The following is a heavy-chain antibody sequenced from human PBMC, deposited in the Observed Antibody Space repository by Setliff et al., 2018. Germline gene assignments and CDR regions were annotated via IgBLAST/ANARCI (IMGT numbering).Heavy chain of an antibody. CDR3: ARGRAGHSGH. V-gene: IGHV4-31*03. D-gene: IGHD6-19*01. Sequence: NPSETLSLTCTVSGGSISSGGYYWSWIRQHPGKGLEWIGYIYYSGSTSYYNPSLKSRVTISVDTSKNQFSLKLSSVTAADTAVYYCARGRAGHSGHWGQGTLVTSPQ. CDR2: IYYSGSTS. CDR1: GGSISSGGYY. J-gene: IGHJ4*02.